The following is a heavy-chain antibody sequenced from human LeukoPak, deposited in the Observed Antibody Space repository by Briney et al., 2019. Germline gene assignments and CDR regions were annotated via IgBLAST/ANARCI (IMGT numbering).Heavy chain of an antibody. CDR2: IYYSGST. CDR3: VREGDYYDSSGYYYFDY. J-gene: IGHJ4*02. CDR1: CGSISSYY. V-gene: IGHV4-59*01. Sequence: PSETLSLTCTVSCGSISSYYWSWIRQPPGKGLEWIGYIYYSGSTNYNPSLKGRVTISVDTSKNQFSLKLSSVTATDTAVYYCVREGDYYDSSGYYYFDYWGQGTLVTVSS. D-gene: IGHD3-22*01.